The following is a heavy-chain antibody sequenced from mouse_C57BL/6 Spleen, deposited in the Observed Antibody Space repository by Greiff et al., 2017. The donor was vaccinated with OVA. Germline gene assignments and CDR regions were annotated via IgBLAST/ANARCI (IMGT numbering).Heavy chain of an antibody. CDR1: GYTFTSYD. Sequence: QVQLQQSGPELVKPGASVKLSCKASGYTFTSYDINWVKQRPGRGLEWIGWIYPRDGSTKYNEKFKGEATLTVDTSSSTAYMELHSLTSEDSAVYFCASYYGSSYEGLFDYWGQGTTLTVSS. V-gene: IGHV1-85*01. CDR2: IYPRDGST. D-gene: IGHD1-1*01. CDR3: ASYYGSSYEGLFDY. J-gene: IGHJ2*01.